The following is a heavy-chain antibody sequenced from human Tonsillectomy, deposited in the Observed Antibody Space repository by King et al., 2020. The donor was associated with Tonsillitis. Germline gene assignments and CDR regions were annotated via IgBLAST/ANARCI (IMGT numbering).Heavy chain of an antibody. D-gene: IGHD2-2*01. CDR1: GYTFTGYY. CDR2: INPNSGGT. CDR3: ARQVRSSTPRGSYYYYYGMDV. V-gene: IGHV1-2*02. J-gene: IGHJ6*02. Sequence: QLVQSGAEVKKPGASVKVSCKASGYTFTGYYMHWVRQAPGQGLEWMGWINPNSGGTNYAQKFQGRVTMTRDTSISTAYMELSRLRSDDTAVYYCARQVRSSTPRGSYYYYYGMDVWGQGTTVTVSS.